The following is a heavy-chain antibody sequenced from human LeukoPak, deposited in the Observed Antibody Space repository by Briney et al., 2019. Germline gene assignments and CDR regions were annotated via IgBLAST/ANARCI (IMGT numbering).Heavy chain of an antibody. CDR1: GFTFSVAW. V-gene: IGHV3-15*01. D-gene: IGHD1-26*01. CDR3: ATGLLGT. J-gene: IGHJ5*02. Sequence: PGGSLRLSCAASGFTFSVAWMSWVRQAPGKGLEWVGRIKSKPDGGTTDCAEPVKGRFTISRDDSKNTLYLQMNSLKTEDTVVYYCATGLLGTWGQGTLVTVSS. CDR2: IKSKPDGGTT.